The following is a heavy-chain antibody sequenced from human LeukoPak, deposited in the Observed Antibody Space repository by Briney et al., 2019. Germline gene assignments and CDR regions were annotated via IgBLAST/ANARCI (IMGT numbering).Heavy chain of an antibody. CDR3: ARAGITMVRGVNPPAYYYYYMDV. CDR2: ISYDGSNK. Sequence: GGSLRLSCAASGFTFSSYAMHWVRQAPGKGLEWVAVISYDGSNKYYADSVKGRFTISRDDSKNTLYLQMNSLRAEDTAVYYCARAGITMVRGVNPPAYYYYYMDVWGKGTTVTVSS. D-gene: IGHD3-10*01. V-gene: IGHV3-30*17. CDR1: GFTFSSYA. J-gene: IGHJ6*03.